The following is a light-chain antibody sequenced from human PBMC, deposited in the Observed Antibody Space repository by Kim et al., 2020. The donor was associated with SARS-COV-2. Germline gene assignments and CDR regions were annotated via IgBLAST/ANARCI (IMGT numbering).Light chain of an antibody. Sequence: GQSFTISCTATRSDIGAYNFVSWYQQHPGKAPKLIIHDVSQRPSGVANRFSGSKSGNTASLTVSGLQAEDEADYYCSSYTSSRTLVFGGGTKVTVL. J-gene: IGLJ2*01. CDR2: DVS. V-gene: IGLV2-14*04. CDR3: SSYTSSRTLV. CDR1: RSDIGAYNF.